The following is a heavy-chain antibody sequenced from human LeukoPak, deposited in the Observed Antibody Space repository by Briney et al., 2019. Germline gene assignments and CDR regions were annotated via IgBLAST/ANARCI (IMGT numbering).Heavy chain of an antibody. V-gene: IGHV3-21*01. Sequence: PGGSLRLSCAASGFTFSSYSMNWVRQAPGKGLEWVSSISSSSSYIYYADSVKGRFTISGDNAKNSLYLQMNSLRAEDTAVYYCARGDWLLFEKNLDYWGQRTLVTVSS. CDR1: GFTFSSYS. CDR3: ARGDWLLFEKNLDY. D-gene: IGHD3-9*01. CDR2: ISSSSSYI. J-gene: IGHJ4*02.